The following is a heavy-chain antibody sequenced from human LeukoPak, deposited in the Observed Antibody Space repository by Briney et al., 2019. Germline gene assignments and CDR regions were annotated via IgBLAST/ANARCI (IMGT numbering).Heavy chain of an antibody. Sequence: GGSLRLSCAVSGFTFSSYEMNWVRQAPGKGLEWVGRIKSKTDGGTTDYAAPVKGRFTISRDDSKNTLYLQMNSLKTEDTAVYYCTTTNYYDSSGYYYLGYFQHWGQGTLVTVSS. D-gene: IGHD3-22*01. CDR1: GFTFSSYE. V-gene: IGHV3-15*01. CDR3: TTTNYYDSSGYYYLGYFQH. CDR2: IKSKTDGGTT. J-gene: IGHJ1*01.